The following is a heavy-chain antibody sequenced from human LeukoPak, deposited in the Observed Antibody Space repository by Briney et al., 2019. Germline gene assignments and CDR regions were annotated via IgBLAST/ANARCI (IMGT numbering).Heavy chain of an antibody. Sequence: GGSLRLSCAASGFTFSTHGMHWVRQAPGKGLEWVAFIRYDGINKYYADSVKGRFTISRDSFKNTLYLQMNSLRPEDTAVYYCAKEGDYYGSGSYPDGFDIWGQGTRATVSS. CDR2: IRYDGINK. J-gene: IGHJ3*02. CDR1: GFTFSTHG. V-gene: IGHV3-30*02. CDR3: AKEGDYYGSGSYPDGFDI. D-gene: IGHD3-10*01.